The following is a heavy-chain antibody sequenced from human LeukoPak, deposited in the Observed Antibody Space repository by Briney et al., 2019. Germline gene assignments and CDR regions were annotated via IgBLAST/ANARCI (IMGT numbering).Heavy chain of an antibody. J-gene: IGHJ6*03. CDR3: ARWYCVSNTCYHMDV. Sequence: SETLSLTCSVSGGSVNSYYWSWIRQPPGEGLEWIGYIYYTGSTNYNPSLKSRVTMSVDTSKNQLSLKVSSVTAAGTAVYYCARWYCVSNTCYHMDVWGKGTTVTVSS. CDR2: IYYTGST. V-gene: IGHV4-59*02. D-gene: IGHD2-2*01. CDR1: GGSVNSYY.